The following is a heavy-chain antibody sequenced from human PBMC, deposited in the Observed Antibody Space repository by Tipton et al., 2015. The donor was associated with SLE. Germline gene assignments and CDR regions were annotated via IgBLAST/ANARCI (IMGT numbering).Heavy chain of an antibody. CDR3: ARDSRWLPDY. D-gene: IGHD5-12*01. V-gene: IGHV3-33*01. J-gene: IGHJ4*02. Sequence: RSLRLSCAASGFTFNNYGMHWVRQAPGKGLEWVAVVWYDGTSEYYADSVKGRFTISKDNSRNTLYLEMNSLRAEDTALYYCARDSRWLPDYWGQGTLVTVSS. CDR1: GFTFNNYG. CDR2: VWYDGTSE.